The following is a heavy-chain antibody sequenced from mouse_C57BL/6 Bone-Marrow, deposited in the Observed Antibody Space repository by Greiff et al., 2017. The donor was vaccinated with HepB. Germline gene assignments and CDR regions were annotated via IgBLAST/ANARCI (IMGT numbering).Heavy chain of an antibody. Sequence: VQLQQSGAELVKPGASVKLSCTASGFNIKDYYMHWVKQRTEQGLEWIGRIDPEDGETKYAPKFQGKATITADTSSNTAYLPLSSLTSEDTAVYYCAVYYPWFAYWGQGTLVTVSA. CDR1: GFNIKDYY. CDR3: AVYYPWFAY. D-gene: IGHD1-1*01. V-gene: IGHV14-2*01. CDR2: IDPEDGET. J-gene: IGHJ3*01.